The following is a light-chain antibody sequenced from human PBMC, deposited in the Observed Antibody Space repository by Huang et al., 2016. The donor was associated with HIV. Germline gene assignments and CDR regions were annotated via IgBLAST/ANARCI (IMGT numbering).Light chain of an antibody. CDR1: KSVNTN. CDR3: QQYNNWRLS. J-gene: IGKJ4*01. V-gene: IGKV3-15*01. Sequence: EIVMTQSPATLSLSPGERATLSCRANKSVNTNLAWYQQRFGQAPRLLIYGSSTRASGIPARFSGSGSGTDFTLTISSLQSEDVALYFCQQYNNWRLSFGGGTKMDI. CDR2: GSS.